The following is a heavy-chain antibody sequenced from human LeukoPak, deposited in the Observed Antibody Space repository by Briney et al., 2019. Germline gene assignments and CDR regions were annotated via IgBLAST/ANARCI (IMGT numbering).Heavy chain of an antibody. CDR3: ARGGLLWFGELPRWFDP. Sequence: SVKVSCKAPRGTFRSYTISWVRQAPGQGLEWMGGIFPIFGTANYAQKFQGRVTITADKSTSTAYMELSRLGSEDTAVYYCARGGLLWFGELPRWFDPWGQGTLVTVSS. CDR1: RGTFRSYT. D-gene: IGHD3-10*01. V-gene: IGHV1-69*06. CDR2: IFPIFGTA. J-gene: IGHJ5*02.